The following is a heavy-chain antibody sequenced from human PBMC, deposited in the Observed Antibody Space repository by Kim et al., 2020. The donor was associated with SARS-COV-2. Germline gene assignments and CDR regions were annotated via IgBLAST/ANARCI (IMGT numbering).Heavy chain of an antibody. CDR2: IYWDDDK. D-gene: IGHD6-13*01. J-gene: IGHJ4*02. CDR3: AHRPPPRSSSWYEGFDY. V-gene: IGHV2-5*02. Sequence: SGPTLVKPTQTLTLTCTFSGFSLSTSVVGVGWIRQPPGKALEWLALIYWDDDKRYSPSLKSRLTITKDTSKNQVVLTMTNMDPVDTATYYCAHRPPPRSSSWYEGFDYWGQGTLVTVSS. CDR1: GFSLSTSVVG.